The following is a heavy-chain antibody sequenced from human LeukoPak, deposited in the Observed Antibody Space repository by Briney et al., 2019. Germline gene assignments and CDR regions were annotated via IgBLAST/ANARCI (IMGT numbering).Heavy chain of an antibody. CDR3: ARDGLSGDQAFDAFDI. D-gene: IGHD1-26*01. CDR2: IRSSGSNM. V-gene: IGHV3-48*03. J-gene: IGHJ3*02. Sequence: RPGGSLRLSCAASGFTFDDYGMSWVRQAPGKGLEWIAYIRSSGSNMYYADSVRGRFSISRDNAKDSLYLQMNSLRAEDTAIYYCARDGLSGDQAFDAFDIWGQGTMVTVSS. CDR1: GFTFDDYG.